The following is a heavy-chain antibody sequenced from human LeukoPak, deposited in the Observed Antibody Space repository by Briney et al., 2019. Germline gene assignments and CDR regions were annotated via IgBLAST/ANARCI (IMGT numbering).Heavy chain of an antibody. J-gene: IGHJ4*02. D-gene: IGHD3-10*01. CDR1: GGSISSYY. V-gene: IGHV4-59*01. Sequence: SSETPSLTCTVSGGSISSYYWSWIRQPPGKGLEWIGYIYYSGSTNYNPSLKSRVTISVDTSKNQLSLKLSSATAADTAVYYCARGARSSDYWGQGTLVTVSS. CDR3: ARGARSSDY. CDR2: IYYSGST.